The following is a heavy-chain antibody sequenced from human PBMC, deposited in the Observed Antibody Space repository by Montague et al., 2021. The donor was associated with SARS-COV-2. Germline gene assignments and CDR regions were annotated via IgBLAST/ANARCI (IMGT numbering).Heavy chain of an antibody. CDR2: IYFSGGT. D-gene: IGHD3-22*01. V-gene: IGHV4-59*08. CDR3: ARHSGYYDRSGYDDY. J-gene: IGHJ4*02. Sequence: SETLSLTCTVSGDSISNYYWSWIRQPPGKGMEWIAYIYFSGGTNYNPSLESRVSISVITSRNQLSLRLRSVTAADTAVYYCARHSGYYDRSGYDDYWGQGTLVTVSS. CDR1: GDSISNYY.